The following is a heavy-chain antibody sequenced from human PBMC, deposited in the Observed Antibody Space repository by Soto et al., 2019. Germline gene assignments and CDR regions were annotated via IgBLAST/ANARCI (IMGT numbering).Heavy chain of an antibody. J-gene: IGHJ3*02. CDR1: GFTFSSYS. D-gene: IGHD6-6*01. CDR3: ARAVEYSSSYDAFDI. V-gene: IGHV3-21*01. CDR2: ISSSSSYI. Sequence: GGSLRLSCAASGFTFSSYSMNWVRQAPGKGLEWVSSISSSSSYIYYADTVKGRFTISRDNAKNSLYLQMNSLRAEDTAVYYCARAVEYSSSYDAFDIWGQGTMVTVSS.